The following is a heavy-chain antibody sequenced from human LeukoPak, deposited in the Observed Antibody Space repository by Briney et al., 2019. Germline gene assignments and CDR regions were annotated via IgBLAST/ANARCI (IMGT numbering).Heavy chain of an antibody. J-gene: IGHJ4*02. D-gene: IGHD1-14*01. CDR1: GFSFSLYG. Sequence: PGGSLRLTCAASGFSFSLYGMHWVRQAPGKGLEWVAFIPNDGSENYYADSVKGRFSISRDNSKNTLYLQMNSLRAEDTALYYCAKPAKTDYTDYWGQGTLVTVSS. CDR3: AKPAKTDYTDY. V-gene: IGHV3-30*02. CDR2: IPNDGSEN.